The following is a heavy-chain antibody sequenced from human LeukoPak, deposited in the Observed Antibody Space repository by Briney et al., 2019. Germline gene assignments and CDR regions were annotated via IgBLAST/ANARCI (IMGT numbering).Heavy chain of an antibody. D-gene: IGHD3-10*01. Sequence: ASVKVSCKASGYTFTGYYIHWVRQAPGQGLEWMGWINPNSGGTNLAQRFQGRVTMTRDTSISTAYVELSSLRSDDTAIYYCARTFDTYYLSGPDYWGQGTLVTVSS. CDR3: ARTFDTYYLSGPDY. V-gene: IGHV1-2*02. CDR2: INPNSGGT. J-gene: IGHJ4*02. CDR1: GYTFTGYY.